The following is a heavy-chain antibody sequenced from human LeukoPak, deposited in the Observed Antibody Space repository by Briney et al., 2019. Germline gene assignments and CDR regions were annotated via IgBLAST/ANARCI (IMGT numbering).Heavy chain of an antibody. CDR2: INHSGST. J-gene: IGHJ4*02. V-gene: IGHV4-34*01. Sequence: SETLSLTCAVYSGSFSAYYWSWIRQPPGKGLEWIGEINHSGSTNYNPSLKSRVTISVDTSKNQFSLKLSSVTAADTAVYYCARGGPYYYGSGSYYNYWGQGTLVTVSS. CDR3: ARGGPYYYGSGSYYNY. CDR1: SGSFSAYY. D-gene: IGHD3-10*01.